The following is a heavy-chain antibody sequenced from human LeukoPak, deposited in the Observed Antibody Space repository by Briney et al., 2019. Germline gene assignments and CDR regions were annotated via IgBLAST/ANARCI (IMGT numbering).Heavy chain of an antibody. V-gene: IGHV3-23*01. CDR1: GFTFSSSG. D-gene: IGHD4-17*01. J-gene: IGHJ6*02. CDR3: ARDRRTTSSYGMDV. Sequence: GGSLRLSCAASGFTFSSSGMSWVRQAPGKGLEWVSTISGSGSSTYYADSVKGRFTISRDNSKNTLYVQMNSLRVEDTAVYYCARDRRTTSSYGMDVWGQGTTVTVSS. CDR2: ISGSGSST.